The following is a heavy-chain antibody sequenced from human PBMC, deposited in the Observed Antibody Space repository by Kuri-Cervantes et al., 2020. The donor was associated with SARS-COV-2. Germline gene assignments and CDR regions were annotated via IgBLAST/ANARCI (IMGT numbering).Heavy chain of an antibody. CDR3: ARLYAFDRFHK. CDR2: IYESGDT. V-gene: IGHV4-39*01. D-gene: IGHD3-9*01. J-gene: IGHJ4*02. Sequence: GSLRLSCTVSGASISSSTYYWGWLRQSPGKGLEWLGSIYESGDTYYSSFLKSRLSLSVDTSKNQFPLKLRSVTAADTAIYYCARLYAFDRFHKWGQGTQVTVSS. CDR1: GASISSSTYY.